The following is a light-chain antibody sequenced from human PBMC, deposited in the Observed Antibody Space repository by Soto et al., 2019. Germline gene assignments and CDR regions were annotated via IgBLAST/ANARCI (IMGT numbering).Light chain of an antibody. CDR1: QSISTW. V-gene: IGKV1-5*01. CDR3: QQYKAYSWT. Sequence: DIQITQSPSNLSASVGDRVTITCRASQSISTWLAWYQQKPGKAPKILIYDASNLKSGVPSRFSGSGSGTDFTLTISSLQPDDFATYYCQQYKAYSWTFGQGTKVEI. CDR2: DAS. J-gene: IGKJ1*01.